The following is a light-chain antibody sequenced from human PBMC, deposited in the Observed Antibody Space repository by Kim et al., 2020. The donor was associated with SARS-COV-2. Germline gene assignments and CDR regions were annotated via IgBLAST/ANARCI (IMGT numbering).Light chain of an antibody. CDR2: DVF. CDR3: QQHTN. CDR1: HVVIDH. J-gene: IGKJ5*01. V-gene: IGKV3-11*01. Sequence: EIVLTQSPVTLSLSPGERATLSSRASHVVIDHLAWYQQKLGQAPRLLIYDVFKRATGIPARFSGSGSGTDFTLTITCLEPEDFAVYYCQQHTNFGQGTRLEIK.